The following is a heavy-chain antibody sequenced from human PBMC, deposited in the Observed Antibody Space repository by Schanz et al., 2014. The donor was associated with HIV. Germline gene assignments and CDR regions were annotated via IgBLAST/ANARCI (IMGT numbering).Heavy chain of an antibody. Sequence: QEQLVQSGAAVRKPGSSVTVSCKTSGGTFSSYAISWVRQAPGQGLEWMGGMIPSFRLRTYAQKFQGRVTIAADESARTAYMELNSLRSDDTAVYYCAKSPIFGDVIFYGMDVWGQGTTVTVSS. D-gene: IGHD3-3*02. V-gene: IGHV1-69*01. CDR2: MIPSFRLR. CDR1: GGTFSSYA. CDR3: AKSPIFGDVIFYGMDV. J-gene: IGHJ6*02.